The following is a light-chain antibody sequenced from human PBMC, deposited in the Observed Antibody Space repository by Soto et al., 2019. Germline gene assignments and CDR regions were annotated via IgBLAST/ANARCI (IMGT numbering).Light chain of an antibody. CDR3: QQYNNSPRN. CDR2: GAS. CDR1: QSVSSN. Sequence: ERVMTQSPATLSVSPGERATLSCRASQSVSSNLAWYQQKPGQAPRLLIYGASTRATGIPARFSGSGSGTEFTLTISSLQSEDFAVYYCQQYNNSPRNFGQGTKVDIK. J-gene: IGKJ1*01. V-gene: IGKV3-15*01.